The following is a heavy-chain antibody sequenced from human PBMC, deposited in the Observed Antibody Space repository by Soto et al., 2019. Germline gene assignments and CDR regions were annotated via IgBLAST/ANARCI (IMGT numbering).Heavy chain of an antibody. CDR3: AKEGIELWSAFDY. D-gene: IGHD5-18*01. CDR1: GFTFNNYG. Sequence: QVQLVESGGGVVQPGRSLKLSCEASGFTFNNYGIHWVRQAPGKGLEWVAVISHDGEDKYYAESVKGRFTISRDNSRNTLYLQMNSLRPEDPAMYYCAKEGIELWSAFDYWGQGSLVTVSS. J-gene: IGHJ4*02. V-gene: IGHV3-30*18. CDR2: ISHDGEDK.